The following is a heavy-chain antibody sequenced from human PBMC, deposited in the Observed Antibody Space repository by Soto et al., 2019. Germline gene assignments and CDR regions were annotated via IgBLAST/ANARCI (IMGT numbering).Heavy chain of an antibody. Sequence: ASVKVSCKASGGTFSSYAISWVRQAPGQGLEWMGGIIPIFGTANYAQKFQGRVTITADESTSTAYMELSSLRSEDTAVYYCARDGLGIAAAGNFDYWGQGTLVTVSS. CDR1: GGTFSSYA. D-gene: IGHD6-13*01. CDR2: IIPIFGTA. CDR3: ARDGLGIAAAGNFDY. V-gene: IGHV1-69*13. J-gene: IGHJ4*02.